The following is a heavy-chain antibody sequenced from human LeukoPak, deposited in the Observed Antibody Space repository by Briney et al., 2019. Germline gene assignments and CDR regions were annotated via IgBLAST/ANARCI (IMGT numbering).Heavy chain of an antibody. V-gene: IGHV4-59*08. CDR2: IYYSGST. Sequence: SETLSLTCTVSGGSISNYYWSWLRQPPGKGLEWIGYIYYSGSTNYNPSLKSRVTISVDTSKNQFSLKLSSVTAADTAVYYCASMIISDAFDIWGQGTMVTVSS. J-gene: IGHJ3*02. D-gene: IGHD3-22*01. CDR3: ASMIISDAFDI. CDR1: GGSISNYY.